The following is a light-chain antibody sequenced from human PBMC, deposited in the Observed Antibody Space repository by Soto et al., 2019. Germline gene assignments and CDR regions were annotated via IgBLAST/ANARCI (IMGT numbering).Light chain of an antibody. CDR1: QSVSSSY. Sequence: IVLTQSPGTLSLSPGQRATLSCRASQSVSSSYLAWYQQKPGQAPRLLIYGASSRATGIPDRFSGSGSGTDFTLTIIRLEPEDFAVYYCQQRSNWPPITFGQGTRLEI. V-gene: IGKV3D-20*02. CDR3: QQRSNWPPIT. CDR2: GAS. J-gene: IGKJ5*01.